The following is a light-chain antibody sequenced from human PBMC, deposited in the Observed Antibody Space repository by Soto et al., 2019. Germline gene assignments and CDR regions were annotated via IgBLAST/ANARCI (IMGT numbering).Light chain of an antibody. CDR2: DVS. CDR3: SSYTSRTTVV. CDR1: SRDVGDYKY. V-gene: IGLV2-14*01. Sequence: QSALTQPASVSGSPGQSITISCTGPSRDVGDYKYVPWYQQHPGKAPKLMIYDVSSRPSGVSNRFSGSKSGNTASLTISGLQAEDEADYYCSSYTSRTTVVFGGGTKLTV. J-gene: IGLJ2*01.